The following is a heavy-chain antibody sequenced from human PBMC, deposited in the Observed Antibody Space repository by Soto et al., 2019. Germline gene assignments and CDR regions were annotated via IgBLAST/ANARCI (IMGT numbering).Heavy chain of an antibody. D-gene: IGHD2-8*02. J-gene: IGHJ4*02. Sequence: QVQLVESGGGVVQPGRSLRLSCAASGFTFSSYGMHWVRQAPGKGLEWVAVIWYDGNNKYYAGSVMGRTTISRDNSKNTLYLQMNSLRAEDTAMYYCARGLVGFFHIDYWGQGTLVTVSS. CDR1: GFTFSSYG. V-gene: IGHV3-33*01. CDR3: ARGLVGFFHIDY. CDR2: IWYDGNNK.